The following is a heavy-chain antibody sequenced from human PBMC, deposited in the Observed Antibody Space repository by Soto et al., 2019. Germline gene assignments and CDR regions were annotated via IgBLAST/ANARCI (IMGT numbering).Heavy chain of an antibody. CDR2: IRSKANNYAT. Sequence: EVQLVESGGGLVQPGGSLKLSCAASGFTFSGSAMHWVRQASGKGLEWVGRIRSKANNYATAYAASVKGRFTISRDDSKNTSYLQMNRLKAEDTSVYYCTRHALQYSRADCYLSPYFDLWGRGTLVTVSS. CDR3: TRHALQYSRADCYLSPYFDL. CDR1: GFTFSGSA. J-gene: IGHJ2*01. V-gene: IGHV3-73*02. D-gene: IGHD2-21*02.